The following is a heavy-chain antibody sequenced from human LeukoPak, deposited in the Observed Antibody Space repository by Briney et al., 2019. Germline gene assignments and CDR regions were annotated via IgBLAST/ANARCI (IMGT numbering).Heavy chain of an antibody. CDR2: IYYSGST. CDR3: ARAYSYGYSYFDY. CDR1: GGSISSYY. D-gene: IGHD5-18*01. V-gene: IGHV4-59*01. J-gene: IGHJ4*02. Sequence: PSETLSLTCNVSGGSISSYYWSWIRQPPGKGLEWIGYIYYSGSTNYNPSLKSRVTISVDTSKNQFSLKLSSVTAADTAVYYCARAYSYGYSYFDYWGQETLVTVSS.